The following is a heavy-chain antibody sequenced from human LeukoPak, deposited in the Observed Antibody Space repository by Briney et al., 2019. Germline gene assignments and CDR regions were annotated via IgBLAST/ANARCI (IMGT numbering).Heavy chain of an antibody. Sequence: PGGSLRLSCAASGFTFSSYWMSWVRQAPGKGLEWVANIKEDGSEKYYVDFVRGRFTISRDNAKNSLYLYMNSLRAEDTAVYYCATSYDILIGYFGSWGQGTLVTVSS. V-gene: IGHV3-7*01. CDR1: GFTFSSYW. CDR3: ATSYDILIGYFGS. J-gene: IGHJ4*02. D-gene: IGHD3-9*01. CDR2: IKEDGSEK.